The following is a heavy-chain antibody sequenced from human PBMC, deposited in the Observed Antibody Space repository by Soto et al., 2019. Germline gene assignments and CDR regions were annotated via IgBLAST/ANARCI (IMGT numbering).Heavy chain of an antibody. CDR1: GYTFTSYG. J-gene: IGHJ6*02. CDR2: ISAYNGNT. V-gene: IGHV1-18*04. Sequence: QVQMVQSGAEVKKPGAAVKVSCKASGYTFTSYGISWVRQAPGQGLEWMGWISAYNGNTNYAQKLQGRVTMTTDTSPSTAYMELGSLRSDDTAVYSCARDYGWTGWVTTVIRYLYCGMDVWGRGTTVTVSS. D-gene: IGHD4-17*01. CDR3: ARDYGWTGWVTTVIRYLYCGMDV.